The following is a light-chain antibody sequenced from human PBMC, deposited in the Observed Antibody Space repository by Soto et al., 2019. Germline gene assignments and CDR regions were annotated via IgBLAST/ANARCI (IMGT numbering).Light chain of an antibody. J-gene: IGKJ4*01. Sequence: EIVLTQSPGTLSLSPGERATLSCRASQSVSTTYLAWYQQKPGQAPRLLIYGASSRATGIPDRFSGSGSGTDFTLTISRLEPEDFAVYYCQQYTSPLTFGGGTKVEIK. CDR2: GAS. CDR3: QQYTSPLT. CDR1: QSVSTTY. V-gene: IGKV3-20*01.